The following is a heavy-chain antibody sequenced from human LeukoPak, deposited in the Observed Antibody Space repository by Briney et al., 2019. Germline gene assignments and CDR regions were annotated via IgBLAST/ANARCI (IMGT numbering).Heavy chain of an antibody. Sequence: PGGSLRLSCAASGFTFSSYGMPWVRQAPGKGLEWVAVISYDGSNKYYADSVKGRFTISRDNSKNTLYLQMNSLRAEDTAVYYCAKGRYFDWLLSPSDYWGQGTLVTVSS. V-gene: IGHV3-30*18. CDR2: ISYDGSNK. J-gene: IGHJ4*02. CDR1: GFTFSSYG. D-gene: IGHD3-9*01. CDR3: AKGRYFDWLLSPSDY.